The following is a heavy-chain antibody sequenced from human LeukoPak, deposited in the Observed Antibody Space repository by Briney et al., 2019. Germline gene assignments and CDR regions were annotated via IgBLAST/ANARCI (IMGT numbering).Heavy chain of an antibody. V-gene: IGHV3-30*02. CDR3: AKEEVISGNHGVYFDY. J-gene: IGHJ4*02. D-gene: IGHD3-22*01. Sequence: PGGSLRLSCAASGFTFRSYGMHWVRQAPGKGLEWVAFIRYDGNSNYYADSVKGRFIISRDNSRSTLYLQMNSLRAEDTAVYYCAKEEVISGNHGVYFDYWGQGTLVTVSS. CDR1: GFTFRSYG. CDR2: IRYDGNSN.